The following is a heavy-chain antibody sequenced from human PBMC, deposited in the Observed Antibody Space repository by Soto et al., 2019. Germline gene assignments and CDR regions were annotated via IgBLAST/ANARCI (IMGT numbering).Heavy chain of an antibody. Sequence: QVQLVQSGAEVKKPGSSVKVSCKASGGTFSSYAISWVRQAPGQGLEWMGGIIPIFGTANYAQKFQGRVTITADESTRKPDLGLGSRISEHTAVYYWGRGPKWGGENWFDPWGQGTLVTVSS. CDR3: GRGPKWGGENWFDP. CDR2: IIPIFGTA. D-gene: IGHD7-27*01. CDR1: GGTFSSYA. V-gene: IGHV1-69*01. J-gene: IGHJ5*02.